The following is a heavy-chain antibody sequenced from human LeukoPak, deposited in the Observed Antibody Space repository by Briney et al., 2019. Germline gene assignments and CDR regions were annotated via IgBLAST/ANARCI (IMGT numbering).Heavy chain of an antibody. CDR2: SDPEDGER. V-gene: IGHV1-24*01. D-gene: IGHD5-18*01. CDR1: GYTLSELS. Sequence: ASVTVSCKVSGYTLSELSMHWVRQAPGKGLEWMGGSDPEDGERIYAQMFQGRVTMTEDTSIDTAYMELSSLRSEDTAVYYCVTGFTTMAVDYFDYWGQGTLVTVSP. J-gene: IGHJ4*02. CDR3: VTGFTTMAVDYFDY.